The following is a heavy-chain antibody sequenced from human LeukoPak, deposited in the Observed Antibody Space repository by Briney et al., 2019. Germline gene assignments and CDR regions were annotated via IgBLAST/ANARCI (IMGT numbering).Heavy chain of an antibody. D-gene: IGHD3-22*01. CDR3: AREGKNYYDSSGYYYPSNWFAP. Sequence: APVKGCCKASGGTFSSYAISWVRQAPGQGLEWMGGIIPIFGTANYAQKFQGRVTITADESTSTAYMELSSLRTEDTAVYYCAREGKNYYDSSGYYYPSNWFAPWGQGALVTVSS. CDR2: IIPIFGTA. J-gene: IGHJ5*02. V-gene: IGHV1-69*13. CDR1: GGTFSSYA.